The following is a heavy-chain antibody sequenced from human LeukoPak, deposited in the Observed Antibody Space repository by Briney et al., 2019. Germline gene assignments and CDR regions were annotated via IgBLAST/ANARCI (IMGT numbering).Heavy chain of an antibody. CDR2: IRGSGADK. D-gene: IGHD1-26*01. Sequence: PGGSLRLSCAASGFSFSTYSMSWVRQAPGKGLEWVSSIRGSGADKYYADSVKGRFSISRDNSQDTLSLQMNSLRAEDTAVYYCARDLSGWELQEYWGQGTLVTVSS. V-gene: IGHV3-21*01. CDR1: GFSFSTYS. CDR3: ARDLSGWELQEY. J-gene: IGHJ4*02.